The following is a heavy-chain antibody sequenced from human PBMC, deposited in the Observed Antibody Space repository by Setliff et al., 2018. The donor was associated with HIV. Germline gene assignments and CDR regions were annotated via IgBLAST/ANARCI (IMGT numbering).Heavy chain of an antibody. Sequence: ASETLSLTCTVSGGSISSYYWSWIRQPAGKGLEWIGRIYTSGSTNYNPSLKSRVTMSVDTSKNQFSLKLSSVTAADTAVYYCARDQGSGSYYKVLNWFDPWGQGTLVTVSS. J-gene: IGHJ5*02. CDR1: GGSISSYY. CDR2: IYTSGST. CDR3: ARDQGSGSYYKVLNWFDP. D-gene: IGHD3-10*01. V-gene: IGHV4-4*07.